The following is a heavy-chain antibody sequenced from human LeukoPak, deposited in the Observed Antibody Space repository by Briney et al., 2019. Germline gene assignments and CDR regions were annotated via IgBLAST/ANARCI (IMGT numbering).Heavy chain of an antibody. D-gene: IGHD3-3*01. Sequence: GGSLRLSCAASGFTFSSYDMHWVRQATGKGLEWVSVIGTAGDTYYPGSVKGRFTISRKNAKNSLYLQMYSLRAGDTAVYYCARDRGGVAPRAWGWYFDLWGRGTLVTVSS. V-gene: IGHV3-13*04. CDR1: GFTFSSYD. CDR2: IGTAGDT. CDR3: ARDRGGVAPRAWGWYFDL. J-gene: IGHJ2*01.